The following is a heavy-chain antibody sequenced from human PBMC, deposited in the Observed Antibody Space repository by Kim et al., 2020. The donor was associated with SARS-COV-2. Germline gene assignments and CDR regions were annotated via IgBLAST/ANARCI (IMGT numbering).Heavy chain of an antibody. CDR3: ARGPSEYFDRSGFQNWFAP. D-gene: IGHD3-22*01. V-gene: IGHV4-31*03. J-gene: IGHJ5*02. CDR2: IYYSGNT. Sequence: SETLSLTCTVSGGSISSGGHYWSWIRQHPGKGLECIGYIYYSGNTYYNPSLKSRVTISVDTSKNQFSLKLYSVTAADTAVFYCARGPSEYFDRSGFQNWFAPWGQGTLVTVSS. CDR1: GGSISSGGHY.